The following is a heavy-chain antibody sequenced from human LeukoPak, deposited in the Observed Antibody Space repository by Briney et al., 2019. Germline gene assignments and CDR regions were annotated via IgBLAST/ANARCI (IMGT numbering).Heavy chain of an antibody. J-gene: IGHJ5*02. Sequence: ASVKVSCKASGYTFTSYYMHWVRQAPGQGLEWMGIINPSGGSTSYAQKFQGRVTMTRDTSTSTVHMELSSLRSEDTAVYYCARGGSGWYLLDWFDPWGQGTLVTVSS. CDR1: GYTFTSYY. V-gene: IGHV1-46*01. D-gene: IGHD6-19*01. CDR2: INPSGGST. CDR3: ARGGSGWYLLDWFDP.